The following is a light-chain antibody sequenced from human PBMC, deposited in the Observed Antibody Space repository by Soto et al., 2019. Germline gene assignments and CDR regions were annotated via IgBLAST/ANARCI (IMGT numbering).Light chain of an antibody. J-gene: IGKJ4*01. CDR1: QSVSSNF. V-gene: IGKV3-20*01. CDR3: RQYGRSLGLV. CDR2: GAS. Sequence: EIVLTQSPGTLSLSRGERATLSCRASQSVSSNFLAWYQEKPGQAPRLLIYGASSRATGIPDRFSGSGSGTDFPRAISRLEPEDFAVYYCRQYGRSLGLVFGGVAKLEIK.